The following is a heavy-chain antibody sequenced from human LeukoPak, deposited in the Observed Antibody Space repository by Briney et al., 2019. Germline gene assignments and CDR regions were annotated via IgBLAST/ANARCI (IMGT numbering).Heavy chain of an antibody. CDR1: GYTFTSYD. D-gene: IGHD5-24*01. V-gene: IGHV1-8*01. Sequence: ASVKVSCKASGYTFTSYDINWARQATGQGLEWMGWMNPNSGNTGYAQKFQGRVTMTRNTSISTAYMELSSLRSGDTAVYYCARVKSKGRWLQFGYWGQGTLVTVSS. CDR2: MNPNSGNT. CDR3: ARVKSKGRWLQFGY. J-gene: IGHJ4*02.